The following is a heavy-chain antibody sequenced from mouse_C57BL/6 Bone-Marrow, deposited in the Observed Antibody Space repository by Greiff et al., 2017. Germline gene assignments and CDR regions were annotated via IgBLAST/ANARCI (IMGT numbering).Heavy chain of an antibody. D-gene: IGHD2-1*01. CDR3: ARMDGNFYWYFDV. V-gene: IGHV5-17*01. CDR1: GFTFSDYG. J-gene: IGHJ1*03. CDR2: ISSGSSTI. Sequence: EVQGVESGGGLVKPGGSLKLSCAASGFTFSDYGMHWVRQAPETGLEWVAYISSGSSTIYYADTVKGRFTISRDNAKNTLFLQMTSLRSEDTAMYYCARMDGNFYWYFDVWGTGTTVTVSS.